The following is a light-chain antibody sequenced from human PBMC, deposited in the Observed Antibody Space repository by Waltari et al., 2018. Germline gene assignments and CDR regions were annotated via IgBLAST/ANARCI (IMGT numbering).Light chain of an antibody. J-gene: IGKJ5*01. V-gene: IGKV3-11*01. CDR1: QSVSNT. Sequence: CRASQSVSNTLAWFQQTPGQAPRLLIYDTSKRAAGIPARFIGSGSGTDFTLTISSLEPEDFAVYYCQQRSNWITFGQGTRLEIK. CDR2: DTS. CDR3: QQRSNWIT.